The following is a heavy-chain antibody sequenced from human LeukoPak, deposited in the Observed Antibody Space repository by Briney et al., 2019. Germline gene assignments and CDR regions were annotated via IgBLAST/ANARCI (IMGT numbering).Heavy chain of an antibody. D-gene: IGHD3-16*01. CDR3: ASYTHEGYFDY. J-gene: IGHJ4*02. CDR2: IYYSGST. V-gene: IGHV4-39*01. Sequence: SETLSLTCTVSGGSIRSSYYYWGWIRQPPGKGLEWIGSIYYSGSTYYNPSLKSRVTISVDTSKNQFSLKLSSVTAADTAVYYCASYTHEGYFDYWGQGTLVTVSS. CDR1: GGSIRSSYYY.